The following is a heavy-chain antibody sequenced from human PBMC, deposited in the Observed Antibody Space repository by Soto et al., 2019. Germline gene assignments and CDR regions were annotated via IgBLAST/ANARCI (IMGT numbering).Heavy chain of an antibody. Sequence: SETLSLTCAVNGGSFTGYYGAWIRQSPGKGLEWIGEISHSGSTNYNPSLKSRVTISIDTSKNQFSLKLSSVTAADTGMYYCARNGGSSWYYFDSWGQGTVVTVSS. V-gene: IGHV4-34*01. CDR2: ISHSGST. CDR1: GGSFTGYY. CDR3: ARNGGSSWYYFDS. D-gene: IGHD6-13*01. J-gene: IGHJ4*02.